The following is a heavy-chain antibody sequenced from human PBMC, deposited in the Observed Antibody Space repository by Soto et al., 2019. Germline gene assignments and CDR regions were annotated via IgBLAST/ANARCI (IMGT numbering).Heavy chain of an antibody. J-gene: IGHJ4*02. CDR2: ISGSGGST. V-gene: IGHV3-23*01. Sequence: EVPLLESGGGLVQPGGSLRLSCAAPGFTFSNYAMNWVRQAPGKGLEWVSVISGSGGSTYYADSVKGRFTISRDNSKNTLYLQMNSLRGEDTAVYYRARRSSGWYFDYWGQGTLVTVSS. D-gene: IGHD6-19*01. CDR3: ARRSSGWYFDY. CDR1: GFTFSNYA.